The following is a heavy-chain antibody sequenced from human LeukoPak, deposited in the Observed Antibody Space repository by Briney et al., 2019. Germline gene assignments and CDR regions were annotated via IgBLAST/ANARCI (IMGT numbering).Heavy chain of an antibody. J-gene: IGHJ4*02. CDR1: GFTFSSYA. CDR3: AKGGAHCYDSSGYFHYGDY. Sequence: GGSLRLSCAASGFTFSSYAMSWVRQAPGKGLEWVSAISGSGGSTYYADSVKGRFTISRDNSKNTLYLQMNSLRAEDTAVYYCAKGGAHCYDSSGYFHYGDYWGQGTLVTVSS. D-gene: IGHD3-22*01. V-gene: IGHV3-23*01. CDR2: ISGSGGST.